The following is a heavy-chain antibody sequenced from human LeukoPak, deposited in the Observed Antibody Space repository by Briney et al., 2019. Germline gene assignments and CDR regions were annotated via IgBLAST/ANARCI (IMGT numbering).Heavy chain of an antibody. CDR3: AKGSGCDTDFDY. CDR1: GFTFSTYV. D-gene: IGHD3-9*01. V-gene: IGHV3-23*01. Sequence: GGSLSLSCATSGFTFSTYVMSWVRQAPGKGLEWISGISDTGDTYYADPVKGRFTISRDNSKNTLYLQMNSLTAEDTAVYYCAKGSGCDTDFDYWGQGTLVTVSS. J-gene: IGHJ4*02. CDR2: ISDTGDT.